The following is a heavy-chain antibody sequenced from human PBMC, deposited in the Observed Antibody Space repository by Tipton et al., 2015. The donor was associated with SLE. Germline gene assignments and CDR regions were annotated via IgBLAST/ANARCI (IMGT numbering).Heavy chain of an antibody. CDR2: IYPGDSDT. J-gene: IGHJ4*02. CDR1: GYTFANFW. Sequence: QSGAEVKKPGESLKISCRVSGYTFANFWISWVRQTPGKGLEWMWFIYPGDSDTKYSPSFEGQVTISADKSTSTAYVQWNSLKTSDSAMYYCARDQASLGLDFWGQGTLVTVSS. CDR3: ARDQASLGLDF. V-gene: IGHV5-51*01.